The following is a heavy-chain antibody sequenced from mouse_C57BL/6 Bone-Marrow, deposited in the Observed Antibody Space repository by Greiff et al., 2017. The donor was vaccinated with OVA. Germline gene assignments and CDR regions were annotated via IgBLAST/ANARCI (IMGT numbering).Heavy chain of an antibody. CDR3: ARNDYSNYYFDY. Sequence: VQRVESGAELARPGASVKLSCKASGYTFTSYGISWVKQRTGQGLEWIGEIYPRSGNTYYNEKFKGKATLTADKSSSTAYMELRSLTSEDSAVYFCARNDYSNYYFDYWGQGTTLTVSS. CDR2: IYPRSGNT. V-gene: IGHV1-81*01. CDR1: GYTFTSYG. J-gene: IGHJ2*01. D-gene: IGHD2-5*01.